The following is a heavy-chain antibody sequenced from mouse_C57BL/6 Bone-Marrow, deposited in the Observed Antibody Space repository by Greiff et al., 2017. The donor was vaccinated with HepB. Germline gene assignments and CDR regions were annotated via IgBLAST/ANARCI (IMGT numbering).Heavy chain of an antibody. CDR3: ARERRYGSSSYYAMDY. J-gene: IGHJ4*01. Sequence: DVHLVESEGGLVQPGSSMKLSCTASGFTFSDYYMAWVRQVPEKGLEWVANINYDGSSTYYLDSLKSRFIISRDNAKNILYLQMSSLKSEDTATYYCARERRYGSSSYYAMDYWGQGTSVTVSS. CDR1: GFTFSDYY. D-gene: IGHD1-1*01. CDR2: INYDGSST. V-gene: IGHV5-16*01.